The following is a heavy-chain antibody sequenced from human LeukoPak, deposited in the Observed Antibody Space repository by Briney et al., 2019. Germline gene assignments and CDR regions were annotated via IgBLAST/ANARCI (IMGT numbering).Heavy chain of an antibody. J-gene: IGHJ4*02. CDR2: ICSGGST. CDR3: ARSYYDFWSGYEFPYYFDY. V-gene: IGHV3-53*01. Sequence: PGGSLRLSCAASGFTVSSNYMSWVRQAPGKGLEWVSVICSGGSTYYADSVKGRFTISRDNSKNTLYLQMNSLRAEDTAVYYCARSYYDFWSGYEFPYYFDYWGQGTLVTVSS. CDR1: GFTVSSNY. D-gene: IGHD3-3*01.